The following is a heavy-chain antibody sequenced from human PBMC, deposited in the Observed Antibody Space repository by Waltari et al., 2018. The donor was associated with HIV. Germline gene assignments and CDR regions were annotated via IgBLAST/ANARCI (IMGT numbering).Heavy chain of an antibody. CDR1: GLPFVSSG. CDR2: IKQDGSEK. V-gene: IGHV3-7*01. CDR3: ARGVKAGYYMDV. Sequence: EVQLVESGGGLVQPGGSLGFPCPAPGLPFVSSGLAWVRQAPGKGLEWVANIKQDGSEKYYVDSVKGRFTISRDNAKNSLYLQMNSLRAEDTAVYYCARGVKAGYYMDVWGKGTTVTVSS. D-gene: IGHD6-13*01. J-gene: IGHJ6*03.